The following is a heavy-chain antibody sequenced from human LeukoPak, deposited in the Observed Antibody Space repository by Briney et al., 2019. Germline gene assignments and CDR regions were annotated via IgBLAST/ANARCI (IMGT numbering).Heavy chain of an antibody. CDR2: ISGSGGST. CDR1: GFTFSSYA. J-gene: IGHJ4*02. V-gene: IGHV3-23*01. D-gene: IGHD5-24*01. CDR3: AKDGMATISYYFDY. Sequence: GGSLRLSCAASGFTFSSYAMSWIRQAPGKGLEWVSAISGSGGSTYYADSVKGRFTISRDNSKNTLYLQMNSLRAEDTAVYYCAKDGMATISYYFDYWGQGTLVTVSS.